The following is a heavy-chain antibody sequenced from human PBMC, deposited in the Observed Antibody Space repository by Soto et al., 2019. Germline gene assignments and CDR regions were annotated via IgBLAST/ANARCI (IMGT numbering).Heavy chain of an antibody. CDR2: IYHIGST. D-gene: IGHD3-22*01. V-gene: IGHV4-4*02. J-gene: IGHJ4*02. CDR3: ARRGFDSSGYYYETGFDC. CDR1: GGSISSRNW. Sequence: PSETLSLTCAVTGGSISSRNWWSWVRQPPGKGLEWIGEIYHIGSTNYNPSLNSRVTMSVDKSKNQFSLKLSSVTAADTAVYYCARRGFDSSGYYYETGFDCWGQGTLVTVSS.